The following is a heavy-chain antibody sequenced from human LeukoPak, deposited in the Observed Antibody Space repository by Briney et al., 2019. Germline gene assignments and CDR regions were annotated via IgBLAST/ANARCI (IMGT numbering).Heavy chain of an antibody. D-gene: IGHD1-26*01. CDR1: GFTLSDYY. Sequence: PEGSLRLSCASSGFTLSDYYMSWIRQAPGKGLEWVSHISGSSTYTNYADSVKGRFTISRDNANNSLYLQMNSLTAEDTAVFYCARVGSRGYYFDYWGQGTLVSVSS. CDR2: ISGSSTYT. V-gene: IGHV3-11*06. CDR3: ARVGSRGYYFDY. J-gene: IGHJ4*02.